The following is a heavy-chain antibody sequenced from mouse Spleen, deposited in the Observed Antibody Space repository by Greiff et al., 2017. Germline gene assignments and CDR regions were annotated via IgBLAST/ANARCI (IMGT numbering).Heavy chain of an antibody. D-gene: IGHD2-4*01. CDR3: ARGGYDYDPFAY. J-gene: IGHJ3*01. V-gene: IGHV2-9*02. Sequence: QVQLQQSGPGLVAPSQSLSITCTVSGFSLTSYGVHWVRQPPGKGLEWLGVIWAGGSTNYNSALMSRLSISKDNSKSQVFLKMNSLQTDDTAMYYCARGGYDYDPFAYWGQGTLVTVSA. CDR1: GFSLTSYG. CDR2: IWAGGST.